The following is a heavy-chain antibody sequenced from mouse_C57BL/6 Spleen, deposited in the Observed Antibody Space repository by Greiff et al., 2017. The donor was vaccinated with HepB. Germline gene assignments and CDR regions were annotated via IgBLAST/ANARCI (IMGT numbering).Heavy chain of an antibody. CDR2: ISSGGSYT. J-gene: IGHJ2*01. D-gene: IGHD1-1*01. CDR1: GFTFSSYG. Sequence: EVMLVESGGDLVKPGGSLKLSCAASGFTFSSYGMSWVRQTPDKRLEWVATISSGGSYTYYPDSVKGRFTISRDNAKNTLYLQMSSLKSEDTAMYYCARHGGGSSYGDYWGQGTTLTVSS. CDR3: ARHGGGSSYGDY. V-gene: IGHV5-6*02.